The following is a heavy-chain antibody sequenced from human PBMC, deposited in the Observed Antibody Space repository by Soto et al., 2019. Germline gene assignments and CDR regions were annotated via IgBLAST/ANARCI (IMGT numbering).Heavy chain of an antibody. D-gene: IGHD6-13*01. V-gene: IGHV3-30*18. CDR3: AKEFVDARIAAAGCLDY. CDR2: ISCDGSNK. Sequence: GGSLRLSCAAPGFTFSSYGMHWVRQAPGKGLEWVAVISCDGSNKYYADSVKGRFTISRDNSKNTLYLQMNSLRAEDTAVYYCAKEFVDARIAAAGCLDYWGQGTLVTVSS. J-gene: IGHJ4*02. CDR1: GFTFSSYG.